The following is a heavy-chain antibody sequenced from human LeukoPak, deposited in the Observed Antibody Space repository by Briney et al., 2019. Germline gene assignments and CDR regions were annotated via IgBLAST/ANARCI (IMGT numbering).Heavy chain of an antibody. CDR1: GFNFGDYA. V-gene: IGHV3-49*03. D-gene: IGHD5-18*01. CDR3: TRARGYSYGYADV. J-gene: IGHJ6*04. Sequence: PGGSLRLSCTASGFNFGDYAMSWFRQAPGKGLERVGFIRSKAYGGTTEYAASVKGRFTISRDDYKSIAYLQMNSLKTEDTAVYYCTRARGYSYGYADVWGKGTTVTVSS. CDR2: IRSKAYGGTT.